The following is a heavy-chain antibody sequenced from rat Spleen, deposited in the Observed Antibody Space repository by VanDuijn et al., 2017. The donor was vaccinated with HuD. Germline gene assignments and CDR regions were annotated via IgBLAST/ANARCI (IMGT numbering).Heavy chain of an antibody. D-gene: IGHD1-1*01. V-gene: IGHV1-43*01. Sequence: QVQLQQSGAELAKPGSSVKISCKASGYTFTTYYISWVKQTPGLGLDYIGYINAGSGGINYNEKFKGKATLTVDKSSSTAFMQLSSLTPDDSAVYYCARQGYYYSACFDYWGQGVMVTVSS. J-gene: IGHJ2*01. CDR2: INAGSGGI. CDR3: ARQGYYYSACFDY. CDR1: GYTFTTYY.